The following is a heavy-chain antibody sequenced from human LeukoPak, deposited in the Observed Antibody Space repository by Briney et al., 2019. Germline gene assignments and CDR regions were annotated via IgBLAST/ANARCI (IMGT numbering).Heavy chain of an antibody. D-gene: IGHD3-22*01. CDR1: GFTFSSYE. CDR3: AREGDYYDSSGYYYD. V-gene: IGHV3-48*03. CDR2: ISSSGSTI. Sequence: SGGSLRLSCAASGFTFSSYEMNWVRQAPGKGLEWVSYISSSGSTIYYADSVKGRFTISRDNAKNSLYLQMNSLRAEDTAVYYCAREGDYYDSSGYYYDWGQGTLVTVSS. J-gene: IGHJ4*02.